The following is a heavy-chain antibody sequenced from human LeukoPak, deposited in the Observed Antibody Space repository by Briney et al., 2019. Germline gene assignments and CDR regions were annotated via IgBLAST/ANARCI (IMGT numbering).Heavy chain of an antibody. CDR1: GFNVSSNY. V-gene: IGHV3-66*01. CDR2: IYSGGST. Sequence: GGSLRCYGAGSGFNVSSNYMSRVRQAPGMGLEWVSVIYSGGSTYYADSVRSRFTISRDNSKNTLYLQMNSLRAEDTAVYYCTIYCGCVCQGLHWGQRTLDTVSS. CDR3: TIYCGCVCQGLH. J-gene: IGHJ4*02. D-gene: IGHD2-21*02.